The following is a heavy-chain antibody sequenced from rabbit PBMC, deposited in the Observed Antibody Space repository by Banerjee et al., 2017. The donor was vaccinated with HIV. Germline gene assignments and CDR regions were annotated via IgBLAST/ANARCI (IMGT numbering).Heavy chain of an antibody. J-gene: IGHJ4*01. CDR3: ARDGHSSGVFDGYFNL. CDR1: GFSFSSSYW. Sequence: QEQLEESGGDLVKPEGSLTLTCTVSGFSFSSSYWICWVRQAPGKGLEWIACIYGGSSDNTYYASWAKGRFTISKTSSTTVTLQMTSLTAADTATYFCARDGHSSGVFDGYFNLWGPGTLVTVS. V-gene: IGHV1S45*01. D-gene: IGHD7-1*01. CDR2: IYGGSSDNT.